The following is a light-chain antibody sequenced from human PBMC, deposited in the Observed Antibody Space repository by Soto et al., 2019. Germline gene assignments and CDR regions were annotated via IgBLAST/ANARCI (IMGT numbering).Light chain of an antibody. J-gene: IGKJ4*01. CDR3: QQYNSYPLT. CDR2: GAS. CDR1: ENIKTF. V-gene: IGKV1-39*01. Sequence: DIQMTQSPSSLSASVGDRVTITCRASENIKTFLHWYQKKPGKAPNLLVYGASSLHSGVPSRFSGSGSGTDFTLTISSLQPEDSATYYCQQYNSYPLTFGGGTKVDIK.